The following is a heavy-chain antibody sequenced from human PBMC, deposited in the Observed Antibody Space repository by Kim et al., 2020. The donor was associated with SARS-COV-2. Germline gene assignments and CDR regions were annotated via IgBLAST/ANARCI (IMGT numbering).Heavy chain of an antibody. J-gene: IGHJ3*02. D-gene: IGHD3-16*01. Sequence: YNPSLKSRVTISVDTSKNQFSLKLSSVTAADTAVYYCARDRGVYLDAFDIWGQGTMVTVSS. CDR3: ARDRGVYLDAFDI. V-gene: IGHV4-59*01.